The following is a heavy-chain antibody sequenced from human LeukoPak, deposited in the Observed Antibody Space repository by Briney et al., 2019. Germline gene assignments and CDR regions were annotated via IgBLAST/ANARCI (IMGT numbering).Heavy chain of an antibody. J-gene: IGHJ5*02. CDR1: GFTFNTYG. Sequence: GGSLRLSCAASGFTFNTYGMHWVRQAPGKGLEWVAFIRYDGSYKYYADSVKGRFTISRDNSKNTLYLQMNSLRADDTAVYYCASLHCSGGSCYSLTWGQGTLVTVSS. CDR2: IRYDGSYK. V-gene: IGHV3-30*02. CDR3: ASLHCSGGSCYSLT. D-gene: IGHD2-15*01.